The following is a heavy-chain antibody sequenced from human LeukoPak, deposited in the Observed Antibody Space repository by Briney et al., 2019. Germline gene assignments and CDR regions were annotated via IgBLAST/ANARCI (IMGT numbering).Heavy chain of an antibody. CDR1: GFTFSSYW. CDR2: INNDGSYT. CDR3: ARETSGHDY. J-gene: IGHJ4*02. V-gene: IGHV3-74*01. Sequence: PGGSLRLSCAVSGFTFSSYWMHWVRQAPGKGLVWVSRINNDGSYTNYADSVKGRFAISRDNAKNTLYLQMNSLRGEDTAVYYCARETSGHDYWGQGTLVTVSS. D-gene: IGHD6-19*01.